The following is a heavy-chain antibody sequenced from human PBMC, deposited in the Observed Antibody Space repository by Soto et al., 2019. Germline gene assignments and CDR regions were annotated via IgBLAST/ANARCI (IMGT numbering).Heavy chain of an antibody. CDR1: GYTFTSYD. V-gene: IGHV1-8*01. CDR3: ARGLGADDFWSGTDY. J-gene: IGHJ4*02. D-gene: IGHD3-3*01. Sequence: ASVKVSCKASGYTFTSYDINWVRQATGQGLEWMGWMNPNSGNTGYAQKFQGRVTMARNTSISTAYMELGSLRSEDTAVYYCARGLGADDFWSGTDYWGQGTLVTVSS. CDR2: MNPNSGNT.